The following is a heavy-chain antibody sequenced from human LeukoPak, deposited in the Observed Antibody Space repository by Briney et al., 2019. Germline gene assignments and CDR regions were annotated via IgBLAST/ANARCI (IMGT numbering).Heavy chain of an antibody. J-gene: IGHJ5*02. Sequence: ASVKVPCKASGYTFTGYYMHWVRQAPGQGLEWMGWINPNSGGTNYAQKFQGRVTMTRDTSISTAYMELSRLKASDTAMYYCARRSGYKTSNWFDPWGQGTLVTVSS. CDR1: GYTFTGYY. D-gene: IGHD3-3*01. CDR3: ARRSGYKTSNWFDP. CDR2: INPNSGGT. V-gene: IGHV1-2*02.